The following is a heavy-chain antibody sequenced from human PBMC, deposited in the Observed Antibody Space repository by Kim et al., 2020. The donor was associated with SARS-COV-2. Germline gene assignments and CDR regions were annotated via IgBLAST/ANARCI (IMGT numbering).Heavy chain of an antibody. Sequence: GGSLRLSCAASGFTFSSYGMHWVRQAPGKGLEWVAVISYDGSNKYYADSVKGRFTISRDNSKNTLYLQMNSLRAEDTAVYYCAKDLYYYGSGSYSTFDYWGQGTLVTVSS. D-gene: IGHD3-10*01. J-gene: IGHJ4*02. CDR3: AKDLYYYGSGSYSTFDY. CDR1: GFTFSSYG. V-gene: IGHV3-30*18. CDR2: ISYDGSNK.